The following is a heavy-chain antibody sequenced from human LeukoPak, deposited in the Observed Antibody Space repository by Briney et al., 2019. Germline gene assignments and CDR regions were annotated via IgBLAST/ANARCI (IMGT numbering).Heavy chain of an antibody. Sequence: GGSLRLSCVASGLNFYDSAMHWVRQAPGKGLEWVSLISADGGSTFSADSVKGRFSISRDNSKNSLYLQMNSLRSEDTAMYYCAKESGKFDYWGQGTLVTVSS. CDR3: AKESGKFDY. V-gene: IGHV3-43*02. CDR1: GLNFYDSA. CDR2: ISADGGST. J-gene: IGHJ4*02.